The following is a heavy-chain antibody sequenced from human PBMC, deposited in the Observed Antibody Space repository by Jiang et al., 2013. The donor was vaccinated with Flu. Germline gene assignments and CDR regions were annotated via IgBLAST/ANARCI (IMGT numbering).Heavy chain of an antibody. D-gene: IGHD1-26*01. CDR3: TRDRAWELLSDYGMDV. V-gene: IGHV7-4-1*02. J-gene: IGHJ6*02. Sequence: GQGLEWMGWINTNTGNPTYAQGFTGRFVFSLDTSVSTAYLQISSLKAEDTAVYYCTRDRAWELLSDYGMDVWGQGTTVTVSS. CDR2: INTNTGNP.